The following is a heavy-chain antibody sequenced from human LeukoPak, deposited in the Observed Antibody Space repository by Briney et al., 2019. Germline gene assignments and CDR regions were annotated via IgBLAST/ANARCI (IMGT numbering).Heavy chain of an antibody. V-gene: IGHV4-59*01. J-gene: IGHJ4*02. D-gene: IGHD3-3*01. CDR1: GGSISSYY. CDR2: IYYSGST. Sequence: SETLSLTCTVSGGSISSYYWSWIRQPPGKGLEWIGYIYYSGSTNYNPSLKSRVTISVDTSKNQFSLKLSSVTAADTAVYYCARAALGITIFGVAPAPFDYWGQGTLVTVSS. CDR3: ARAALGITIFGVAPAPFDY.